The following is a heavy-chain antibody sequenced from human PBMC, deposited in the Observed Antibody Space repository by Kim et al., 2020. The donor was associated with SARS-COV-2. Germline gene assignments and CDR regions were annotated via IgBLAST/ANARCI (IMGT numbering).Heavy chain of an antibody. CDR3: ARTIGSYFNWFDP. J-gene: IGHJ5*02. V-gene: IGHV3-30-3*01. D-gene: IGHD1-26*01. CDR2: ISYDGSNK. Sequence: GGSLRLSCAASGFTFSSYAMHWVRQAPGKGLEWVAVISYDGSNKYYADSVKGRFTISRDNSKNTLYLQMNSLRAEDTAVYYCARTIGSYFNWFDPWCQGT. CDR1: GFTFSSYA.